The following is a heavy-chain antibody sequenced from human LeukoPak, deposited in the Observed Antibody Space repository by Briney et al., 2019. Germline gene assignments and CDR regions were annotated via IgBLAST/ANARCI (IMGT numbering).Heavy chain of an antibody. CDR1: GFTFGRYA. J-gene: IGHJ3*02. Sequence: PGGSLRLSCAASGFTFGRYAMTWVRQAPGKGLEWVSAFSGSAGSTYYADSVKGRFTISRDNSKNTLYLQMDSLRAEDTAVYYCAKRPSTSWYDDAFDIWGQGTMVTVSS. CDR3: AKRPSTSWYDDAFDI. CDR2: FSGSAGST. V-gene: IGHV3-23*01. D-gene: IGHD6-13*01.